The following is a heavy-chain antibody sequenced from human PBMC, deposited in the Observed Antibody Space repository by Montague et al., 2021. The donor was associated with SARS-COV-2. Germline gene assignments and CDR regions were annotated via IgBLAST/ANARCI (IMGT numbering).Heavy chain of an antibody. J-gene: IGHJ6*02. CDR1: GFSFSDYA. CDR2: ISSDGSNK. D-gene: IGHD4-17*01. CDR3: ARDYGDYSYYYGLDV. V-gene: IGHV3-30-3*01. Sequence: SLRLSCAASGFSFSDYALHWVRQAPGKGLEWVAVISSDGSNKYYADSVKGRFSISRDNSKNTLYLQMNSLRLEDTAVYYCARDYGDYSYYYGLDVWGQGTTVTVSS.